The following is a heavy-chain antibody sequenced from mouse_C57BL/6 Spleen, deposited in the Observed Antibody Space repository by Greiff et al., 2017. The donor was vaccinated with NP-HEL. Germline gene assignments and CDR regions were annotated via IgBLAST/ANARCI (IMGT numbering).Heavy chain of an antibody. J-gene: IGHJ1*03. V-gene: IGHV7-3*01. D-gene: IGHD2-4*01. CDR1: GFTFTDYY. CDR2: IRNKANGYTT. Sequence: DVHLVESGGGLVQPGGSLSLSCAASGFTFTDYYMSWVRQPPGKALEWLGFIRNKANGYTTEYSASVKGRFTISRNNSQSILYLQMNALRAEDSATYYCARSSTMINPWYFDVWGTGTTVTVSS. CDR3: ARSSTMINPWYFDV.